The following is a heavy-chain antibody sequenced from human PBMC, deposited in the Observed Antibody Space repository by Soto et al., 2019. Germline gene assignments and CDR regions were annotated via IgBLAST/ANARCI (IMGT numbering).Heavy chain of an antibody. Sequence: SETLSLTCAVYGGSFSGYYWSWIRQPPGKWLEWIGEINHSGSTNYNPSLKSRVTISVDTSKNQFSLKLSSVTAADTAVYYCARGLRNTRVRYFDWLLTPNYFDYWGQGXLVTVYS. CDR2: INHSGST. CDR1: GGSFSGYY. V-gene: IGHV4-34*01. J-gene: IGHJ4*02. CDR3: ARGLRNTRVRYFDWLLTPNYFDY. D-gene: IGHD3-9*01.